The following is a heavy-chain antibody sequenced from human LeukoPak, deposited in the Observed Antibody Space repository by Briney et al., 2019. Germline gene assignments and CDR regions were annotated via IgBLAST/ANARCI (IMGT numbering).Heavy chain of an antibody. D-gene: IGHD6-19*01. Sequence: SSETLSLTCAVYGGSFSGYYWSWIRQPPGKGLEWIGEINHSGSTNYNPSLKSRVTISVDTSKNQFSLKLSSVTAADTAVYYCARGISGWYSWGIYYYYYMDVWGKGTTVTVSS. CDR1: GGSFSGYY. CDR2: INHSGST. J-gene: IGHJ6*03. V-gene: IGHV4-34*01. CDR3: ARGISGWYSWGIYYYYYMDV.